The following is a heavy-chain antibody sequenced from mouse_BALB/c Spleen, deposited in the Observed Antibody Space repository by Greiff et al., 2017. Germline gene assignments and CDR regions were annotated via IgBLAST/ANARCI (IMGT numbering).Heavy chain of an antibody. J-gene: IGHJ3*01. D-gene: IGHD1-1*01. CDR2: IRSKSNNYAT. V-gene: IGHV10-1*02. CDR3: VRHNYYGSSSFAY. CDR1: GFTFNTYA. Sequence: GGGLVQPKGSLKLSCAASGFTFNTYAMNWVRQAPGKGLEWVARIRSKSNNYATYYADSVKDRFTISRDDSQSMLYLQMNNLKTEDTAMYYCVRHNYYGSSSFAYWGQGTLVTVSA.